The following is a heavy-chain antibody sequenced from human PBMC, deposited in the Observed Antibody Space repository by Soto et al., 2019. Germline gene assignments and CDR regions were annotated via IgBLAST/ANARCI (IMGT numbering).Heavy chain of an antibody. CDR2: ISYDGSNK. CDR1: GFTFSSYA. Sequence: QVQLVESGGGVVQPGRSLRLSCAASGFTFSSYAMHWVRQAPGKGLEWVAVISYDGSNKYYADSVKGRFTISRDNSKNTLYLQMNSLRAEDTAVYYCARDHSRSWSYFDYWGQGTLVTVSS. J-gene: IGHJ4*02. CDR3: ARDHSRSWSYFDY. D-gene: IGHD6-13*01. V-gene: IGHV3-30-3*01.